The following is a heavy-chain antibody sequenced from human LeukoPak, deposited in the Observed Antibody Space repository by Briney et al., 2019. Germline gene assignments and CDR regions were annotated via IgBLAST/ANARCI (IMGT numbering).Heavy chain of an antibody. CDR3: TRDSALLGVAFDL. CDR2: ISSNGDNT. CDR1: GFTFSNHA. Sequence: GGSLRLSCVASGFTFSNHAMTWVRQAPGKGLEYVAGISSNGDNTDFADSAKGRFTISRDNSKSTLFLQMNSLRAEDTAVYFCTRDSALLGVAFDLWGQGTVVTVSS. D-gene: IGHD2-15*01. J-gene: IGHJ3*01. V-gene: IGHV3-64D*06.